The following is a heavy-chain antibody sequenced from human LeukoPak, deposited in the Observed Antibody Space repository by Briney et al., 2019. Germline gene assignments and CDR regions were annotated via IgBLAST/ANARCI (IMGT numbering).Heavy chain of an antibody. V-gene: IGHV3-30*02. D-gene: IGHD3-3*01. CDR1: GFTFSSYG. Sequence: PGGSLRLSCAASGFTFSSYGMHWVRQAPGKGLEWVAFIRYDGSNKYYADSVKGRFTISRHNSKNTLYLQMNSLRAEDTAVYYCAKDSFPLYYDFWSGYYPDYWGQGTLVTVSS. CDR3: AKDSFPLYYDFWSGYYPDY. J-gene: IGHJ4*02. CDR2: IRYDGSNK.